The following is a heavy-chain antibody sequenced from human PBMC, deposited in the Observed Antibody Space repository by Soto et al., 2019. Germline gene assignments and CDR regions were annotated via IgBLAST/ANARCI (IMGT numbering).Heavy chain of an antibody. V-gene: IGHV3-33*01. CDR1: GFTFSSYG. J-gene: IGHJ4*02. CDR3: ARVQYPIWSGDY. Sequence: GGSLRLSCAASGFTFSSYGMHWVRQAPGKGLEWVAVIWFDGSNKFYADSVKGRFTISRDNAKNTLYLQMNSLRAEDTAVYYCARVQYPIWSGDYWGQGTLVTVSS. CDR2: IWFDGSNK. D-gene: IGHD3-3*01.